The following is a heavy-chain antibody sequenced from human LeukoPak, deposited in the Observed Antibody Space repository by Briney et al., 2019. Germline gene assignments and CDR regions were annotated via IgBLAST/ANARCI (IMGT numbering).Heavy chain of an antibody. D-gene: IGHD5-12*01. J-gene: IGHJ4*02. CDR3: ARGGKWLRIDY. CDR1: GGSISSDY. Sequence: SETLSLTCTVSGGSISSDYWSWIRQPPGKGLEWIGYIYYSGTTNYNPSLKSRVTISVDTSMNQFSLKLTSVTAADTAVYFCARGGKWLRIDYWGQGTLVTVSS. V-gene: IGHV4-59*01. CDR2: IYYSGTT.